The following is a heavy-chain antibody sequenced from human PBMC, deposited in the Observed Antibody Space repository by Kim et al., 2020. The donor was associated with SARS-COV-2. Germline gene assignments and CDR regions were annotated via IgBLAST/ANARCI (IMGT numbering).Heavy chain of an antibody. V-gene: IGHV3-23*01. CDR2: ISDTGADR. D-gene: IGHD1-26*01. CDR1: GFTFSGYG. Sequence: GGSLRLSCEASGFTFSGYGMSWVRQAPGKGLEWVSAISDTGADRNYANSLRGRFTISRDNSKNTLYLQMNSLRDDDTAVYYCAKRLGPNTPNFDYWGQGTLVTVSS. CDR3: AKRLGPNTPNFDY. J-gene: IGHJ4*02.